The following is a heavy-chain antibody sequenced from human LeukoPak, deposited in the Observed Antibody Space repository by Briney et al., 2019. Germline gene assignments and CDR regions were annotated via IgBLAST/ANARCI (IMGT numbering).Heavy chain of an antibody. CDR1: GFTFSSYW. D-gene: IGHD4-17*01. CDR2: IKRDGGEK. J-gene: IGHJ5*02. Sequence: GGSLRLSCAASGFTFSSYWMSWVRQAPGKGLEWVANIKRDGGEKYYVDSVKGRFTISRDNAKNSLYLQMNSLRAEDTAVYYCAIHGDYVMSWFDPWGQGTLVTVSS. V-gene: IGHV3-7*01. CDR3: AIHGDYVMSWFDP.